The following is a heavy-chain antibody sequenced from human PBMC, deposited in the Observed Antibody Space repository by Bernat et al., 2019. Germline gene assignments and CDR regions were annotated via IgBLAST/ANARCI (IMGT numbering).Heavy chain of an antibody. CDR1: GFTFNSYA. J-gene: IGHJ4*02. Sequence: EVQLLESGGGLVQPGGSLRLSCAASGFTFNSYAMSWVRQAPGKGLEWVSAFSGSGGSTYYADYVKGRFTISRDNSKNTLYRQMNSLRAEDTALYDGAKATGGVAPTYIDYWGQGTLVTVSS. D-gene: IGHD2-15*01. CDR2: FSGSGGST. V-gene: IGHV3-23*01. CDR3: AKATGGVAPTYIDY.